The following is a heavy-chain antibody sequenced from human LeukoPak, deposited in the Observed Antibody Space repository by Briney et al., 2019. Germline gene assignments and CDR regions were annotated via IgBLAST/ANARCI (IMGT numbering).Heavy chain of an antibody. CDR1: GFTFRSYS. CDR2: ISSSSSAR. Sequence: PGGSLRLSCAASGFTFRSYSMNWVRQAPGKGLEWVSYISSSSSARYYADSVKGRFTISRDDARNSLYLQMNSLRAEDTAVYYCARMSGSRLPGYWGQGALVTVSS. CDR3: ARMSGSRLPGY. D-gene: IGHD3-3*01. V-gene: IGHV3-48*01. J-gene: IGHJ4*02.